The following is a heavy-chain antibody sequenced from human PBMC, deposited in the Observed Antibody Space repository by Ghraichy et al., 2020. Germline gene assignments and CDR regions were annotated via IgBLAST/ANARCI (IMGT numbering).Heavy chain of an antibody. Sequence: ASVKVSCKASGYIFTTHGISWVRQAPGQGLEWMGWINPYNGNTNYAQKFQGRFTMTTDIYTNTVYMELRSLRSDDTAVYYCARGQPQLRYIHYYSYMDVWGKGTTVTVSS. D-gene: IGHD3-9*01. J-gene: IGHJ6*03. V-gene: IGHV1-18*01. CDR2: INPYNGNT. CDR3: ARGQPQLRYIHYYSYMDV. CDR1: GYIFTTHG.